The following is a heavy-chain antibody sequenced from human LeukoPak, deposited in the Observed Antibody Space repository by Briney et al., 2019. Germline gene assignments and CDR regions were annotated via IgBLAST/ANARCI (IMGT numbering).Heavy chain of an antibody. D-gene: IGHD6-19*01. CDR2: ISPSGGGT. CDR3: ATDLYSSSHEY. Sequence: GGPLRLSCAASGFTFSSYTMIWFRKAPGQGLEWVSAISPSGGGTYYADSVRGRFTISRDNSKNTLYLQMNSLRAEDTAVYYCATDLYSSSHEYWGQGTQVSVSS. J-gene: IGHJ4*02. V-gene: IGHV3-23*01. CDR1: GFTFSSYT.